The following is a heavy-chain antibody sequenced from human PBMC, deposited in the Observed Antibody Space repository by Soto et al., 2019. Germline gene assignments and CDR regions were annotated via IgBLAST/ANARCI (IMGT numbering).Heavy chain of an antibody. V-gene: IGHV3-7*03. CDR1: GFTFTDFY. Sequence: EVQLVQSGGGLVQPGGSLRLSCVGSGFTFTDFYMNWVRQAPGKGLEWVANIRPDGSETNYVESVKGRFTTSRDNAKNSLFRQMNSLRADDTAVYYCAGWGGQDYNYWGQGILVTVSS. CDR2: IRPDGSET. J-gene: IGHJ4*02. CDR3: AGWGGQDYNY. D-gene: IGHD4-4*01.